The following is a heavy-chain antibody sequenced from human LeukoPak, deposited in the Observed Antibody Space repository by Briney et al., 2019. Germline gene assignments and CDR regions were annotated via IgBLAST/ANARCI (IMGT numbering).Heavy chain of an antibody. CDR3: ARYSSSWYYFDY. CDR2: IYYSGST. J-gene: IGHJ4*02. CDR1: GGSISSSSYY. V-gene: IGHV4-39*01. D-gene: IGHD6-13*01. Sequence: SETLSLTCTVSGGSISSSSYYWGWIRQPPGKGLEWIGSIYYSGSTYYNPSLKSRVTISVDTSKNQFSLKLSSVTAADTAVYYCARYSSSWYYFDYWGQGTLVTVSS.